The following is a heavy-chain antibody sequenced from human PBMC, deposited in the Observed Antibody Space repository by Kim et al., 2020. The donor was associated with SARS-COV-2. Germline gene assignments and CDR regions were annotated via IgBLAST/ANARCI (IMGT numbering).Heavy chain of an antibody. V-gene: IGHV4-34*01. J-gene: IGHJ6*03. CDR2: INHSGST. CDR1: GGSFSGYY. D-gene: IGHD2-8*02. CDR3: ARGSRECAVPNRYCTGGVCPNPLCRLSHTRHYYYYYYMDV. Sequence: SETLSLTCAVYGGSFSGYYWSWIRQPPGKGLEWIGEINHSGSTNYNPSLKSRVTISVDTSKNQFSLKLSSVTAADTAVYYCARGSRECAVPNRYCTGGVCPNPLCRLSHTRHYYYYYYMDVWGKGTTVTVSS.